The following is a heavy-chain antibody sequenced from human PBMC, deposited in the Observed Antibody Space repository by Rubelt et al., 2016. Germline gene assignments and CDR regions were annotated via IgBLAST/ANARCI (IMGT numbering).Heavy chain of an antibody. V-gene: IGHV4-59*01. D-gene: IGHD3-22*01. Sequence: QVQLQESGPGLVKPSETLSLTCTVSGGSISSYYWSWIRQPPGKGLGWIWYIYYSGGPNYNPSLKSLVTTSVDTSKNQFSLKLSSVTAADTAVYYCASRSYYDSSGSFDYWGQGTLVTVSS. CDR1: GGSISSYY. J-gene: IGHJ4*02. CDR2: IYYSGGP. CDR3: ASRSYYDSSGSFDY.